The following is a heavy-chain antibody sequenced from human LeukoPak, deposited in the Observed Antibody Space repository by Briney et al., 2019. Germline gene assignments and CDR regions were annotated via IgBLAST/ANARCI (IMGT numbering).Heavy chain of an antibody. Sequence: SETLSLTCAVSGGSISSSNWWSWVRQPPGKGLEWIGEIYHSESTNYNPSLKSRVTISVDKSKNQFSLKLSSVTAADTAVYYCARVYTLRYFDSPGPFDYWGQGTLVTVSS. CDR2: IYHSEST. V-gene: IGHV4-4*02. D-gene: IGHD3-9*01. CDR3: ARVYTLRYFDSPGPFDY. J-gene: IGHJ4*02. CDR1: GGSISSSNW.